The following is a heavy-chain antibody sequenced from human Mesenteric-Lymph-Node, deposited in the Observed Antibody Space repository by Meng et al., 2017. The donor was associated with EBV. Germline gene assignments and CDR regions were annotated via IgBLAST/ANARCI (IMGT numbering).Heavy chain of an antibody. CDR1: GVSMSRVSW. V-gene: IGHV4-4*02. J-gene: IGHJ4*02. Sequence: GPVEAVGPGMGKPSETLSLTSAVSGVSMSRVSWWSCDRQPPGKGLEWIGEVSHSGITNYNQYRETRVIISLDKSKNQFSLRLTSVTAADKAVYYCARRWVLRSPFDFWGQGSLVTVSS. D-gene: IGHD3-16*01. CDR3: ARRWVLRSPFDF. CDR2: VSHSGIT.